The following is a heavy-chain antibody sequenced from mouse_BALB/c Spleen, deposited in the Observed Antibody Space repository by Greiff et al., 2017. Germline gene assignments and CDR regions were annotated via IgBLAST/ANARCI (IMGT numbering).Heavy chain of an antibody. V-gene: IGHV5-6*01. D-gene: IGHD2-14*01. J-gene: IGHJ1*01. CDR1: GFTFSSYG. Sequence: EVKVVESGGDLVKPGGSLKLSCAASGFTFSSYGMSWVRQTPDKRLEWVATISSGGSYTYYPDSVKGRFTISRDNAKNTLYLQMSSLKSEDTAMYYCASGGVRRYFDVWGAGTTVTVSS. CDR2: ISSGGSYT. CDR3: ASGGVRRYFDV.